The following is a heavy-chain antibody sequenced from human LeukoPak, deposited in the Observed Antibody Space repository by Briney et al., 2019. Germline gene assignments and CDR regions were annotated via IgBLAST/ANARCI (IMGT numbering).Heavy chain of an antibody. D-gene: IGHD1-26*01. CDR3: VKRGDRGNYCFDF. CDR2: IGDDDSKK. V-gene: IGHV3-30*02. CDR1: RFTFSNYG. Sequence: GGSLRLSCAASRFTFSNYGMHWVRQAPGKGLEWVAFIGDDDSKKYYADCVKGRFTISRDNSKNTLYLQMNSLRVEDTAIYYCVKRGDRGNYCFDFWGQGTLVTVSS. J-gene: IGHJ4*02.